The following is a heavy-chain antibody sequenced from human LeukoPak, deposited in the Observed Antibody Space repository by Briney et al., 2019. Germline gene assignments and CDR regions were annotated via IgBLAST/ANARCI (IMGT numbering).Heavy chain of an antibody. CDR1: GFTFSSYS. D-gene: IGHD6-13*01. CDR3: ARAPEGPSSRVYYFDY. Sequence: GGSLRLSCAASGFTFSSYSMNWVRQAPGKGLEWVSYISSSSSTIYYADSVKGRFTISRDNAKNSLYPQMNSLRAEDTAVYYCARAPEGPSSRVYYFDYWGQGTLVTVPS. J-gene: IGHJ4*02. CDR2: ISSSSSTI. V-gene: IGHV3-48*01.